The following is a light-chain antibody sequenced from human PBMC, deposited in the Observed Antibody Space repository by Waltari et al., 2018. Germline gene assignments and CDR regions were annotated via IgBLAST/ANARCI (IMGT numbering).Light chain of an antibody. J-gene: IGLJ2*01. V-gene: IGLV3-21*02. Sequence: SYVLTQPPSVSVAPGQTATITCGGDSIGSNSVHWYQQKPGQSPVMVVYYDSGRPSGIPGRFSGSSSGNTATLPIRRVEAGDEADYYCRVWDSSINHAVFGEGTKLTVL. CDR3: RVWDSSINHAV. CDR1: SIGSNS. CDR2: YDS.